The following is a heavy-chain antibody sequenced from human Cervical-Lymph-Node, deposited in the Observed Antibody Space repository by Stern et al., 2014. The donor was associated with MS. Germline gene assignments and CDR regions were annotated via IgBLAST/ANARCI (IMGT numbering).Heavy chain of an antibody. V-gene: IGHV4-61*02. CDR3: ARDGSSWSLNWFDP. Sequence: QVQLQESGPGLVKPSQTLSLTCTVSGGSVSSGTYYWSWIRQPAGKGLEWIGRIHTTGSTNYNPALKSRVTISFDTSKTQFSLNLRSVTAADTAVYYCARDGSSWSLNWFDPWGQGTLVTVSS. CDR1: GGSVSSGTYY. CDR2: IHTTGST. J-gene: IGHJ5*02. D-gene: IGHD6-13*01.